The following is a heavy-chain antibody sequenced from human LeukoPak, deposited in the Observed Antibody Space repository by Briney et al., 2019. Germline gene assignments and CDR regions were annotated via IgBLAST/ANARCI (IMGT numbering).Heavy chain of an antibody. J-gene: IGHJ4*02. CDR3: ARGLGSDY. Sequence: GGSLRLSCAASGFTFSTYSMIWVRQAPGKGLEWVSHVSSSKSATYYADSVKGRFTISRDNAKNSLYLQMNSLRVEDTAVYYCARGLGSDYWGQGTLVTVSS. V-gene: IGHV3-48*04. CDR1: GFTFSTYS. D-gene: IGHD1-26*01. CDR2: VSSSKSAT.